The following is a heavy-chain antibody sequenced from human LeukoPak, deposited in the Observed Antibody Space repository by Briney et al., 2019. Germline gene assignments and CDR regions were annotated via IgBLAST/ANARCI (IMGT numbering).Heavy chain of an antibody. CDR1: GFIFSTYS. Sequence: GGSLRLSCTASGFIFSTYSMNWVRQAPGKGLEWLSYLDSSSGTIYYADSVKGRFTISRDNAKNSLYLQMNSLRAEDTAVYFCARSDYSNTSWYDLWGQGTLVTVSS. CDR3: ARSDYSNTSWYDL. D-gene: IGHD2-2*01. V-gene: IGHV3-48*04. CDR2: LDSSSGTI. J-gene: IGHJ4*02.